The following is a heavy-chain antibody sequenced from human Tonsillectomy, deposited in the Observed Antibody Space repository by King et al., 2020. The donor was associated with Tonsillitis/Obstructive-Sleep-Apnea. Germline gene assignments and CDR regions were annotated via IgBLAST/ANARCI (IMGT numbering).Heavy chain of an antibody. Sequence: VQLVESGAEVKKPGASVKVSCKASGYTFTGYYMHWVRQAPGQGLEWMGRINPNSGGTNYAQKFQGRVTMTRDTSISTAYMELGRLRSDDTAVYDCAGQQQLVENWFDPWGQGTLVTVSS. D-gene: IGHD6-6*01. CDR1: GYTFTGYY. CDR2: INPNSGGT. V-gene: IGHV1-2*06. CDR3: AGQQQLVENWFDP. J-gene: IGHJ5*02.